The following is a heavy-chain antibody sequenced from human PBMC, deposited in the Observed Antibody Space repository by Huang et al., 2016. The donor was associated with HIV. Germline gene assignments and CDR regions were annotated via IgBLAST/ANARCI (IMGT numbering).Heavy chain of an antibody. CDR1: GGSFSGYF. CDR3: ARGVMATVRDNWFDP. Sequence: QVQLQQWGAGLLKPSETLSLTCAVYGGSFSGYFWTWLRQPPGKGLEWIGEINHSGSTNYTPSLKSRVTISVDPSKNQFSLKLSSVTAADTAVYYCARGVMATVRDNWFDPWGQGTLVTVSS. D-gene: IGHD2-21*01. V-gene: IGHV4-34*01. CDR2: INHSGST. J-gene: IGHJ5*02.